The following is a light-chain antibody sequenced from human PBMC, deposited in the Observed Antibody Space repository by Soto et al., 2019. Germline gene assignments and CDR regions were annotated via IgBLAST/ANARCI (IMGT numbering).Light chain of an antibody. CDR3: QQTYSIPAT. Sequence: DIQMTQSPASLSASVGDRVTITCRTTQSIRNYLNWYQLKPGKAPKLLIYAASGLQSGVPSRFSASGSGTDFTLTISSLQPEDFAIYYCQQTYSIPATFGQGTKVDIK. J-gene: IGKJ1*01. CDR1: QSIRNY. V-gene: IGKV1-39*01. CDR2: AAS.